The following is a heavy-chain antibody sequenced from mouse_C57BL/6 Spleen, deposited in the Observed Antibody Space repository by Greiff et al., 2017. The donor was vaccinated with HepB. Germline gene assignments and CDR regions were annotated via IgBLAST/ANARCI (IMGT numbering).Heavy chain of an antibody. J-gene: IGHJ4*01. CDR2: IHPNSGST. CDR3: ASHYYGSSYDYAMDY. D-gene: IGHD1-1*01. Sequence: QVQLKQPGAELVKPGASVKLSCKASGYTFTSYWMHWVKQRPGQGLEWIGMIHPNSGSTNYNEKFKSKATLTVDKSSSTAYMELSSLTSEDSAVYYCASHYYGSSYDYAMDYWGQGTSVTVSS. CDR1: GYTFTSYW. V-gene: IGHV1-64*01.